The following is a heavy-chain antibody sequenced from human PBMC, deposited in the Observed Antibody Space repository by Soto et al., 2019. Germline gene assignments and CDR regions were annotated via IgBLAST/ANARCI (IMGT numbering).Heavy chain of an antibody. D-gene: IGHD3-3*01. CDR1: GYTFTSYD. CDR3: ARGGRPRYDFWSGYYSNWFDP. V-gene: IGHV1-8*01. J-gene: IGHJ5*02. CDR2: MNPNSGNA. Sequence: ASVKVSCKASGYTFTSYDINWVRQATGQGLEWMGWMNPNSGNAGYAQKFQGRVTMTRNTSISTAYMELSSLRSEDTAVYYCARGGRPRYDFWSGYYSNWFDPWGQGTLVTVSS.